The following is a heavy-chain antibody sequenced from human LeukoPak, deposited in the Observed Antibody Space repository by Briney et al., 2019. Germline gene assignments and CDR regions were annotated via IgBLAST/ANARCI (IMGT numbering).Heavy chain of an antibody. CDR1: GYTFTDYF. J-gene: IGHJ1*01. Sequence: GGSLNVSCKASGYTFTDYFMYWVRQAPGQGLEWMGWINPNSGDTDYAQQFHGRVTVTRDTSITTAYMELSSLRSDDTAVYYSARGYTPPHTSIEYWGQGTLVTVSS. CDR2: INPNSGDT. V-gene: IGHV1-2*02. D-gene: IGHD2/OR15-2a*01. CDR3: ARGYTPPHTSIEY.